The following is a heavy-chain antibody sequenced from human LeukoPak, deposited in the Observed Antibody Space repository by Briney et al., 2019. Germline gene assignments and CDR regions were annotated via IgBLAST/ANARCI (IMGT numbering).Heavy chain of an antibody. CDR1: GFTFDDYA. D-gene: IGHD6-19*01. CDR2: ISWNSGSI. CDR3: AKDKYSSVLGMDV. V-gene: IGHV3-9*01. J-gene: IGHJ6*02. Sequence: GRSLRLSCAASGFTFDDYAMHWVRQAPGKGLEWVSGISWNSGSIGYADPVKDRFTISRDNAKNSLYLQMNSLRAEDTALYYCAKDKYSSVLGMDVWGQGTTVTVSS.